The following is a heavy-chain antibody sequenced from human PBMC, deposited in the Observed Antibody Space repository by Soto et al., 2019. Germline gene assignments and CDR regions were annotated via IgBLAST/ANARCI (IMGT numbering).Heavy chain of an antibody. CDR2: ISSSSSYI. CDR3: ARDALACSGGSCYRKLNWFDP. J-gene: IGHJ5*02. V-gene: IGHV3-21*01. Sequence: GGSLRLSCAASGFTFSSYSMNWVRQAPGKGLEWVSSISSSSSYIYYADSVKGRFTISRDNAKNSLYLQMNSLRAEDTAVYYCARDALACSGGSCYRKLNWFDPWGQGTLVTVSS. D-gene: IGHD2-15*01. CDR1: GFTFSSYS.